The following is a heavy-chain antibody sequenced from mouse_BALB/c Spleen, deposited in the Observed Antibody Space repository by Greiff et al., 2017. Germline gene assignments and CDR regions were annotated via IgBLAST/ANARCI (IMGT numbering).Heavy chain of an antibody. CDR2: INPGSGGT. CDR3: ARGDSRRGFAY. D-gene: IGHD2-12*01. J-gene: IGHJ3*01. CDR1: GYAFTNYL. V-gene: IGHV1-54*01. Sequence: QVQLQQSGAELVRPGTSVKVSCKASGYAFTNYLIEWVKQRPGQGLEWIGVINPGSGGTNYNEKFKGKATLTADKSSSTAYMQLSSLTSDDSAVYCCARGDSRRGFAYWGQGTLVTVSA.